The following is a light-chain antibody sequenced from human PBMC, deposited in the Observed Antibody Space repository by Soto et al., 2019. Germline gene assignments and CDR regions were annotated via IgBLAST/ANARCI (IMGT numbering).Light chain of an antibody. CDR2: AAS. J-gene: IGKJ5*01. V-gene: IGKV3-11*01. CDR3: QQRSNWPPIT. Sequence: EIVITQSPSTLSLSPRERATLSCLASQSVSSNLAWYQQKPGQAPRILIYAASTRATGIPGRFSGSGSGTDFTLTIDNLEPEDFAVYYCQQRSNWPPITFGQGTRLEIK. CDR1: QSVSSN.